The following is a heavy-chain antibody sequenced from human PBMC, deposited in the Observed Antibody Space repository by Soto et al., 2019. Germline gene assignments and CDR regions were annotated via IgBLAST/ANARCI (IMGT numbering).Heavy chain of an antibody. V-gene: IGHV1-8*02. J-gene: IGHJ5*02. D-gene: IGHD2-21*01. CDR2: MNPNSGET. CDR1: GYTFNDYE. CDR3: ARIAVPARPRWYIWFDP. Sequence: QEQLVQSAAEVKKPGASVKVSCMTSGYTFNDYEINWVRHATGQGLEWIGWMNPNSGETGYAQKFQGRVTMTTSSSLSTAYFELSSLTSDDTAVYYCARIAVPARPRWYIWFDPWGQGTLVAVSS.